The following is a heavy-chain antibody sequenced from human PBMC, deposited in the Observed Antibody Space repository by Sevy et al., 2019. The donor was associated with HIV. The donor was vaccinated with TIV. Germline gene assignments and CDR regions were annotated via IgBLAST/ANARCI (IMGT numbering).Heavy chain of an antibody. J-gene: IGHJ6*02. CDR3: ARDVTSNYDYIWGSYPIYYGMDV. V-gene: IGHV3-7*03. D-gene: IGHD3-16*02. CDR1: GFTFSSYW. CDR2: IKQDGSEK. Sequence: GGSLRLSCAASGFTFSSYWMSWVRQAPGKGLEWVANIKQDGSEKYYVDSVKGRFTISRDNAKNSLYLQMNSLRAEDTAGYYCARDVTSNYDYIWGSYPIYYGMDVWGQGTTVTVSS.